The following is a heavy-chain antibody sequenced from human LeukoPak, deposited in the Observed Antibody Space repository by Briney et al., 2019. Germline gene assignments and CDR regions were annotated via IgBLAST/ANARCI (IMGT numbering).Heavy chain of an antibody. CDR3: ARVSDSYSSGWYSVIYYYYGMDV. D-gene: IGHD6-19*01. CDR1: GFTFSSYW. J-gene: IGHJ6*02. V-gene: IGHV3-7*01. CDR2: IKQDGSEK. Sequence: GGSLRLSCAASGFTFSSYWMGWVRQAPGKGLEWVANIKQDGSEKYYVDSVKGRFTISRDNAKNSLYLQMNSLRAEDTAVYYCARVSDSYSSGWYSVIYYYYGMDVWGQGTTVTVSS.